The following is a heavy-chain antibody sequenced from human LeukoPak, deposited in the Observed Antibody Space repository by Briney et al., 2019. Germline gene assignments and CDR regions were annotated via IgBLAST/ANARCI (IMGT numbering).Heavy chain of an antibody. CDR3: VRDGEGVAISVNYWFDP. J-gene: IGHJ5*02. V-gene: IGHV1-8*01. D-gene: IGHD3-10*01. CDR1: GFTFTSYD. Sequence: ASVKVSCKASGFTFTSYDINWVRQASGQGLEWMGWMNPNNGNTGYAEKFQGRVTMTRDTSISTAYMELRGLRSEDTAVYYCVRDGEGVAISVNYWFDPWGQGTLVTVSS. CDR2: MNPNNGNT.